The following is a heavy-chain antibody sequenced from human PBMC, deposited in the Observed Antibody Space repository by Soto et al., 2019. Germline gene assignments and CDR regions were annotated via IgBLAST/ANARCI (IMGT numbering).Heavy chain of an antibody. D-gene: IGHD6-19*01. CDR2: IYPGDSDT. CDR3: AKHXSLDLFQWPAKNNWFDP. CDR1: GYSFTTYW. V-gene: IGHV5-51*01. Sequence: PGESLKISCKGSGYSFTTYWIAWVRQMPGKGLEWMGVIYPGDSDTRYSPSFQGQVTISVDKSISTAYLQWSSLKASDSALYYCAKHXSLDLFQWPAKNNWFDPWGQGTLVTVSS. J-gene: IGHJ5*02.